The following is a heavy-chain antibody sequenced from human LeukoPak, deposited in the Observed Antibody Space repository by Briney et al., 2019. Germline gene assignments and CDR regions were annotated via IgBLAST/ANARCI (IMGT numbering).Heavy chain of an antibody. J-gene: IGHJ3*02. CDR3: ARGHYYDSSGYPGAFDI. Sequence: GRSLRLSCAASGFTFDDYAMHWVRQAPGTGLEWVSGISWNSGSIGYADSVKGRFTISRDNAKTSLYLEMNSLRTEDTALYYCARGHYYDSSGYPGAFDIWGQGTMVTVSS. CDR2: ISWNSGSI. CDR1: GFTFDDYA. D-gene: IGHD3-22*01. V-gene: IGHV3-9*01.